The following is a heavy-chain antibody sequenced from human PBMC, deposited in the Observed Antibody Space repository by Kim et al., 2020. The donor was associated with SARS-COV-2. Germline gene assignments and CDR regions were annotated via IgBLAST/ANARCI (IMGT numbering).Heavy chain of an antibody. CDR3: ARGWLQLQGPFDY. CDR2: ISYDGSNK. V-gene: IGHV3-30-3*01. J-gene: IGHJ4*02. D-gene: IGHD5-12*01. CDR1: GFTFSSYA. Sequence: GGSLRLSCAASGFTFSSYAMHWVRQAPGKGLEWVAVISYDGSNKYYADSVKGRFTISRDNSKNTLYLQMNSLRAEDTAVYYCARGWLQLQGPFDYWGQGT.